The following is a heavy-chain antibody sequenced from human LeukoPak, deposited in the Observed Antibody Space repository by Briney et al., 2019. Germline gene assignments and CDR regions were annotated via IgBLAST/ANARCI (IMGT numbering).Heavy chain of an antibody. CDR1: GFTFSSYV. D-gene: IGHD3-22*01. V-gene: IGHV3-23*01. CDR3: AKEFYYDTSGYSDY. CDR2: ISGGGDDT. Sequence: GGSLRLSCAASGFTFSSYVMSWVRQAPGKGLEWVSGISGGGDDTYYADSVKGRFTISRDNSKNTLYLQMNSLRAEDTAVYYCAKEFYYDTSGYSDYWGQGTLVTVSS. J-gene: IGHJ4*02.